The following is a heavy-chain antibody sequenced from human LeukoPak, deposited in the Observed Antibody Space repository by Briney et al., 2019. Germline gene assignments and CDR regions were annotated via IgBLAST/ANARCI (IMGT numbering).Heavy chain of an antibody. J-gene: IGHJ4*02. CDR3: ARDDIAGASGDDY. CDR2: FYYSGNT. D-gene: IGHD1-26*01. V-gene: IGHV4-59*12. Sequence: SETLSLTCTVSGGSISSYYWSWIRQPPGKGLEWIGCFYYSGNTNSNPSLKSRVAISVDTSKNQFSLKLTSVTAADTAVYYCARDDIAGASGDDYWGQGTLVTVSS. CDR1: GGSISSYY.